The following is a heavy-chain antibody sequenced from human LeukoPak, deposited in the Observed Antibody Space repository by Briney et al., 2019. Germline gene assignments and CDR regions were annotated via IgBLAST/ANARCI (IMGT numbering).Heavy chain of an antibody. CDR1: GYTFTSYY. J-gene: IGHJ4*02. CDR3: ARGLHYYAFWSGYSY. CDR2: INPSGGST. V-gene: IGHV1-46*01. Sequence: ASVTVSCKASGYTFTSYYMHWVRQAPGQGLEWMGIINPSGGSTSYAQKFQGRVTMTRDTSTSTVYMELSSLRSEATAVYYCARGLHYYAFWSGYSYWGQGTLVTVSS. D-gene: IGHD3-3*01.